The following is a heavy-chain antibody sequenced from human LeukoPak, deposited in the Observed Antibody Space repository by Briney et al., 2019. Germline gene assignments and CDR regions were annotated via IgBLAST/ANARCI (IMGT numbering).Heavy chain of an antibody. D-gene: IGHD6-19*01. V-gene: IGHV4-61*02. CDR3: ARDRASGWYPDDAFDI. J-gene: IGHJ3*02. CDR2: IYTSGST. CDR1: GGSISSGSYY. Sequence: SETLSLTCTVSGGSISSGSYYWSWLRQPAGTGLEWIGRIYTSGSTNYNPSLKSRVTISVDTSKNQFSLKLSSVTAADTAVYYCARDRASGWYPDDAFDIWGQGTMVTVSS.